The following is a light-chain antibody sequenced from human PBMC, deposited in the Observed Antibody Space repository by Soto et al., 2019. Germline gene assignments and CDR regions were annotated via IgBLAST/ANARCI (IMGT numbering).Light chain of an antibody. V-gene: IGLV4-69*01. CDR2: LNSDGSH. Sequence: QPVLPQSPSASASLGASVKLTCTLSSGHSNYAIAWHQQQPEKGPRYLMNLNSDGSHTKGDGIPDRFSGSSSGAERYLTISSLQSEDEADYYCQTWATGIRVFGGGTKLTVL. J-gene: IGLJ3*02. CDR1: SGHSNYA. CDR3: QTWATGIRV.